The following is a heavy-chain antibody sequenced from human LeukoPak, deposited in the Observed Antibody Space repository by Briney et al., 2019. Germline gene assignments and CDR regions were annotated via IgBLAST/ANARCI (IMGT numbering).Heavy chain of an antibody. CDR3: ARHEHQWLDWFDP. J-gene: IGHJ5*02. D-gene: IGHD6-19*01. V-gene: IGHV3-21*01. CDR1: GFTFSSYS. Sequence: GGSLRLSCAASGFTFSSYSMNWVRQAPGKGLEWVSSISSSSSYIYYADSVKGRFTISRDNAKNSLYLQMNSLRAEDTAVYYCARHEHQWLDWFDPWGQGTLVTVSS. CDR2: ISSSSSYI.